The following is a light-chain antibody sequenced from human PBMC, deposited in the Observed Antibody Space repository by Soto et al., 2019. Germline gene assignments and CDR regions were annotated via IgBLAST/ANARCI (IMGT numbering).Light chain of an antibody. CDR2: GAS. Sequence: EIVMTQSPGTLSVSPGERANLSCRASQSVSSSYLAWYQQKPGQAPRLLIYGASSRATGIPDRFSGSGSGTDFTLTISRLEPEDFAVYYCQQYGSSPPWTFGQGTKVEIK. CDR1: QSVSSSY. CDR3: QQYGSSPPWT. J-gene: IGKJ1*01. V-gene: IGKV3-20*01.